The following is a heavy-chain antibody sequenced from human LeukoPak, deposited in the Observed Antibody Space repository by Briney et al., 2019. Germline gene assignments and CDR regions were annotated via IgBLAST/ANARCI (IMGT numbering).Heavy chain of an antibody. D-gene: IGHD6-19*01. J-gene: IGHJ3*02. CDR3: AREPAARGGRSIAVADDAFDI. CDR2: INSDGSST. CDR1: GFTFSSYW. Sequence: PAGSLRLSCAASGFTFSSYWMHWVRQAPGKGLAWVSRINSDGSSTSYADSVKGRFTISRDNAKNTLYLQMNSLRAEDTAVYYCAREPAARGGRSIAVADDAFDIWGQGTMVTVSS. V-gene: IGHV3-74*01.